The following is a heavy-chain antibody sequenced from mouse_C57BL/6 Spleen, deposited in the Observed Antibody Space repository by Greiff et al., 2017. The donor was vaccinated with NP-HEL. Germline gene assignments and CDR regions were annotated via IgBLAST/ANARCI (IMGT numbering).Heavy chain of an antibody. CDR2: IDPSDSET. D-gene: IGHD1-1*01. CDR3: ARTPITSGYFDV. Sequence: VQLQQPGAELVRPGSSVKLSCKASGYTFTSYWMHWVKQRPIQGLEWIGNIDPSDSETHYNQKFKDKATLTVDKSSSTAYMQLSSLTSEDSAVYYCARTPITSGYFDVWGTGTTVTVSS. J-gene: IGHJ1*03. CDR1: GYTFTSYW. V-gene: IGHV1-52*01.